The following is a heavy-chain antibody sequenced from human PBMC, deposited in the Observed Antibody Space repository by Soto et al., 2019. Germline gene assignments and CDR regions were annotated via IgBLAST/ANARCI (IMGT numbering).Heavy chain of an antibody. CDR3: AREAIVLMVYATPSAMDV. CDR1: GGSFSGYY. J-gene: IGHJ6*03. V-gene: IGHV4-34*01. D-gene: IGHD2-8*01. Sequence: SETLSLTCAVYGGSFSGYYWSWIRQPPGKGLEWIGEINHSGSTNYNPSLKSRVTISVDTSKNQFSLKLSSVTAADTAVYYCAREAIVLMVYATPSAMDVCAKGPRSPSP. CDR2: INHSGST.